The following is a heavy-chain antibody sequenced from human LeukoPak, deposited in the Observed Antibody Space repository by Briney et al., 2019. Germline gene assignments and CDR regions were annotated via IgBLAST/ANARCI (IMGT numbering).Heavy chain of an antibody. J-gene: IGHJ4*02. CDR2: INPGDSDT. CDR1: GYSFTSYW. D-gene: IGHD3-10*01. CDR3: ARDSGSGSYRSAFGY. Sequence: GESLKISCKGSGYSFTSYWIGWVRQMPGKGLEWMGIINPGDSDTRYSPSFQGQVTISADKSISTAYLQWSSLKASDTAMYYCARDSGSGSYRSAFGYWGQGTLVTVSS. V-gene: IGHV5-51*01.